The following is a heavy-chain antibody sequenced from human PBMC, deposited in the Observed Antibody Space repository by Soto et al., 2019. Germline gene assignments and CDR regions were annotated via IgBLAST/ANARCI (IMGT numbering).Heavy chain of an antibody. Sequence: SGTPSLSSAVSSDSMWICRYDGGWISQPPGKGLEWIGSIYYTGSTYYNPSLKSRVTISVDTSKNQFSPKLSSVTAADTAVYYCARQRRYYSDISGHPDYWGQGTLVTV. CDR1: SDSMWICRYD. D-gene: IGHD3-22*01. J-gene: IGHJ4*02. CDR3: ARQRRYYSDISGHPDY. V-gene: IGHV4-39*01. CDR2: IYYTGST.